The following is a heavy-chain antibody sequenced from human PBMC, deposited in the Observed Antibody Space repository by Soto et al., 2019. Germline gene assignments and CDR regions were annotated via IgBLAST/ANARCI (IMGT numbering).Heavy chain of an antibody. CDR3: ARTRTQYYYGSGSYFHY. J-gene: IGHJ4*02. Sequence: GASVKVSCKASGYTFTSYAMHWVRQAPGQRLEWMGWINAGNGNTKYSQKFQGRVTITRDTSASTAYMELSSLRSEDTAVYYCARTRTQYYYGSGSYFHYWGQGTLVTVSS. CDR1: GYTFTSYA. D-gene: IGHD3-10*01. CDR2: INAGNGNT. V-gene: IGHV1-3*01.